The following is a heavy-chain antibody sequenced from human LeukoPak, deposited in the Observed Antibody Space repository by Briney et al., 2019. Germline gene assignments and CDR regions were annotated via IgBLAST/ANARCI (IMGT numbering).Heavy chain of an antibody. D-gene: IGHD4-17*01. CDR3: ANYMTTVTTSAFDV. Sequence: GGSLRLSCAASGLTFRSYAMSWVRQAPGKGLEWASTISGSGGSTHYADSVKGRFTISRDNSKNTLYLQMNSLRAEDTAVYYCANYMTTVTTSAFDVWGQGTMVTVSS. V-gene: IGHV3-23*01. J-gene: IGHJ3*01. CDR1: GLTFRSYA. CDR2: ISGSGGST.